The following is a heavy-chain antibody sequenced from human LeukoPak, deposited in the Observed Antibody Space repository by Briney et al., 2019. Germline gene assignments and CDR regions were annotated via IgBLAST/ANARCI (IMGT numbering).Heavy chain of an antibody. Sequence: GRSLRLSCAASGFTFSSYAIHWVRQAPGKGLEWVAIISYDGRNKYYADSVKGRFTISRDNAKNSLYLQMNSLRAEDTAVYYCARDNSGSYRNFDYWGQGTLVTVSS. CDR2: ISYDGRNK. CDR3: ARDNSGSYRNFDY. V-gene: IGHV3-30*04. D-gene: IGHD1-26*01. CDR1: GFTFSSYA. J-gene: IGHJ4*02.